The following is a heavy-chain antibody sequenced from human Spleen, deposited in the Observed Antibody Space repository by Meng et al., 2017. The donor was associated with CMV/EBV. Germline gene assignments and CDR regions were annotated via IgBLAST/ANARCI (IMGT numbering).Heavy chain of an antibody. Sequence: ASVKVSCKASGYTFTGYYMHWVRQAPGQGLEWMGWINPDSGGTNYAQKFRGRVTMTRDTSISTAYMELSRLRSDDTAVYYCARDLRATWNNFPSVMDVWGQGTTVTVSS. CDR2: INPDSGGT. D-gene: IGHD1/OR15-1a*01. CDR3: ARDLRATWNNFPSVMDV. CDR1: GYTFTGYY. J-gene: IGHJ6*02. V-gene: IGHV1-2*02.